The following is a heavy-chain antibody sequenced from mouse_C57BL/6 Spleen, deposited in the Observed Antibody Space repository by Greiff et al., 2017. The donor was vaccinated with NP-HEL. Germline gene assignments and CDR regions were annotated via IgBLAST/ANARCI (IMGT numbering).Heavy chain of an antibody. CDR1: GYTFTSYG. J-gene: IGHJ1*03. CDR2: IYPRSGNT. V-gene: IGHV1-81*01. Sequence: QQSGAELARPGASVKLSCKASGYTFTSYGISWVKQRTGQGLEWIGEIYPRSGNTYYNEKFKGKATLTADKSSSTAYMELRSLTSEDSAVYFCARCGYDYDVWYFDVWGTGTTVTVSS. D-gene: IGHD2-4*01. CDR3: ARCGYDYDVWYFDV.